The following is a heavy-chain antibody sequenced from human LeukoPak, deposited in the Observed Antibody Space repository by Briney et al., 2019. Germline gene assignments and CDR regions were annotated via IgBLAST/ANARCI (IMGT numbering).Heavy chain of an antibody. V-gene: IGHV1-18*01. D-gene: IGHD1-26*01. J-gene: IGHJ6*03. CDR1: GYTFPSYR. CDR2: TSAYNGNT. CDR3: ARGGIVGATTHYYYYMDV. Sequence: ASVNVSCKASGYTFPSYRISWVRQAPGQGLEWMGFTSAYNGNTNYAQKLQGRVTMTTDTSTRTAYMELRSLRSDDTAVYYCARGGIVGATTHYYYYMDVWGKGTTVTVSS.